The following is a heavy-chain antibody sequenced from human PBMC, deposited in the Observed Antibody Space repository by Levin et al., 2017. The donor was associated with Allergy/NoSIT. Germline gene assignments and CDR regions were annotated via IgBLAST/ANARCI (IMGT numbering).Heavy chain of an antibody. V-gene: IGHV4-31*03. Sequence: SETLSLNCTVSGGTRSSSGYHGTWIRQHPGQGLEWIGYIYQSGRTTDNRSLKSRVTISADTSKKQFSLTLNSVTAADTAIYYCASEDGYVFDYWGQGTLVTVSS. D-gene: IGHD5-24*01. CDR2: IYQSGRT. CDR1: GGTRSSSGYH. J-gene: IGHJ4*02. CDR3: ASEDGYVFDY.